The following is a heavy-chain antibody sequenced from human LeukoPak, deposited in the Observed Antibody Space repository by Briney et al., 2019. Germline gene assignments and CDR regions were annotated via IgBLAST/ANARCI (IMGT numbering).Heavy chain of an antibody. D-gene: IGHD3-22*01. CDR3: VRLRRNSDSSGYYYYCDY. CDR2: INKGATHM. Sequence: AGGSLRLSCAASQFSFSSYSFNWVRQAPGQGLEWVSSINKGATHMYYADSMRGRFTVSRDDAKNSLYLQMNSLTAEDTAVYYCVRLRRNSDSSGYYYYCDYWGRGTLVTVSS. V-gene: IGHV3-21*01. J-gene: IGHJ4*02. CDR1: QFSFSSYS.